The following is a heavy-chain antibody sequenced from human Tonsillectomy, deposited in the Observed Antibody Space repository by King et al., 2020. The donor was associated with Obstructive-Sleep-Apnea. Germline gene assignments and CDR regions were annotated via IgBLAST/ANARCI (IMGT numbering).Heavy chain of an antibody. CDR2: IYSSGST. D-gene: IGHD1-26*01. CDR1: GGSISSYY. V-gene: IGHV4-4*07. Sequence: QLQESGPGLVKPSETLSLTCTVSGGSISSYYWSWIRQPAGKGLEWIGRIYSSGSTNYNPSLKSRVTMSVDTSKNQFSLKLSSVTAADTAVYYCARVVGATTAGGYYYYYGMDVWGQGTTVTVSS. CDR3: ARVVGATTAGGYYYYYGMDV. J-gene: IGHJ6*02.